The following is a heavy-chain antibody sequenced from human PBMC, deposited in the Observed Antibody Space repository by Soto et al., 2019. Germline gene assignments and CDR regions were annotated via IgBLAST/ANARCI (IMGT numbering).Heavy chain of an antibody. CDR2: ISGSGGST. D-gene: IGHD4-17*01. CDR1: GFTFSSYA. Sequence: GGSLRLSCAASGFTFSSYAMSWVRQAPGKGLEWVSAISGSGGSTYYADSVKGRFTISRDNSKNTLYLQMNSLRAEDTAVYYCARRDVDGDYVSEVLDYWGQGTLVTVSS. J-gene: IGHJ4*02. V-gene: IGHV3-23*01. CDR3: ARRDVDGDYVSEVLDY.